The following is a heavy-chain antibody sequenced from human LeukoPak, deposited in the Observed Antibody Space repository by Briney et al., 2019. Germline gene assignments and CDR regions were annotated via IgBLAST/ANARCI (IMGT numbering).Heavy chain of an antibody. V-gene: IGHV4-34*01. D-gene: IGHD3-9*01. CDR2: INHSGST. CDR1: GGSFSGYY. J-gene: IGHJ5*02. CDR3: ARRGVLRYFDWLGLHKNWFDP. Sequence: PSETLSLTCAVYGGSFSGYYWSWIRQPPGKGLEWIGEINHSGSTNYNPSLKSRVTISVDTSKNQFSLKLSSVTAADTAVYYYARRGVLRYFDWLGLHKNWFDPWGQGTLVTVSS.